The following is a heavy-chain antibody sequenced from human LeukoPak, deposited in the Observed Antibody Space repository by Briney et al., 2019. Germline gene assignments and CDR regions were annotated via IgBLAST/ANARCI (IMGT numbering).Heavy chain of an antibody. Sequence: GGSLRLSXAASGFTFDDYGMSWVRQAQGKGLEWVSGINWNGGSTGYADSVKGRFTISRDNAKNSLYLQMNSLRAEDTALYYCARGLSGSYYGAAFDIWGQGTMVTVSS. CDR3: ARGLSGSYYGAAFDI. V-gene: IGHV3-20*04. CDR1: GFTFDDYG. D-gene: IGHD1-26*01. CDR2: INWNGGST. J-gene: IGHJ3*02.